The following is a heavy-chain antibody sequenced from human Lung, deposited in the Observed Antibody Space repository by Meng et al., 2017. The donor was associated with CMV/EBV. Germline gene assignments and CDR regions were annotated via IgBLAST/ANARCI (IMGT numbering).Heavy chain of an antibody. J-gene: IGHJ4*02. CDR3: ARDAVVGPTSRSGIGYFDQ. V-gene: IGHV3-30*01. Sequence: SLKISCAASGFSISPYAMQWVRQAPGKGLEWVAVISFDASNKRYADSVKGRFAISRDNSKDTLYLEMNSLRTEDTAVYYCARDAVVGPTSRSGIGYFDQWGQGTXVTVSS. D-gene: IGHD1-26*01. CDR2: ISFDASNK. CDR1: GFSISPYA.